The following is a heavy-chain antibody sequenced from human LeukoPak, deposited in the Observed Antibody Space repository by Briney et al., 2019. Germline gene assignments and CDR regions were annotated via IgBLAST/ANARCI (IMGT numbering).Heavy chain of an antibody. CDR1: GFTLSSYA. V-gene: IGHV3-30*01. CDR3: TRGRGSYSLDY. J-gene: IGHJ4*02. Sequence: GGSLRLSCAASGFTLSSYAMHWVRQAPGKGLEWGPIISYDGSNEHYADSVKGRFTISRDNSKNTLYLQMNSLRAEDTAIYYCTRGRGSYSLDYWGRGTLVTVSS. CDR2: ISYDGSNE. D-gene: IGHD1-26*01.